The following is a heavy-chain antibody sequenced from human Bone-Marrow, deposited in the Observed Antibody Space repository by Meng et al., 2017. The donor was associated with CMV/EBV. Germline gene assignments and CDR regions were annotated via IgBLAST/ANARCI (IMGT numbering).Heavy chain of an antibody. J-gene: IGHJ5*02. CDR3: ARQRINTDFWRRWFDP. V-gene: IGHV1-58*01. Sequence: SVKVSCKASGFTFTSSAVQWVRQARGQRLEWIGWIVVGSGNTNYAQKFQERVTITRDMSTSTAYMELSSLRSEDTAVFYCARQRINTDFWRRWFDPWGQGTLVTVSS. CDR1: GFTFTSSA. D-gene: IGHD3-3*01. CDR2: IVVGSGNT.